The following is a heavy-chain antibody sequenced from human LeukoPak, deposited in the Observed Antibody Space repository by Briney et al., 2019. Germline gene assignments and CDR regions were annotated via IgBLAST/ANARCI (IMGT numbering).Heavy chain of an antibody. D-gene: IGHD3-3*01. V-gene: IGHV3-30*02. J-gene: IGHJ3*02. Sequence: PGGSLRLSCAASGFTFSSYGMHWVRQAPGKGLEWVAFIRCDGSNKYYADSVKGRFTISRDNSKNTLYLQMNSLRAEDTAVYYCAKSPELRFLEWLFPDAFDIWGQGTMVTVSS. CDR2: IRCDGSNK. CDR1: GFTFSSYG. CDR3: AKSPELRFLEWLFPDAFDI.